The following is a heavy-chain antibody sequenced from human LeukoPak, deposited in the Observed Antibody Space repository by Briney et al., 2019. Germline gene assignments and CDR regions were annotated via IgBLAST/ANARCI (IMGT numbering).Heavy chain of an antibody. J-gene: IGHJ5*02. V-gene: IGHV2-5*02. CDR3: AHSPLELPWFDP. CDR2: IYWDDDK. D-gene: IGHD1-7*01. Sequence: WIRQPPGKALEWLALIYWDDDKRYSPSLKSRLTITKDTSKNQVVLTMTNMDPVDTATYYCAHSPLELPWFDPWGQGTLVTVSS.